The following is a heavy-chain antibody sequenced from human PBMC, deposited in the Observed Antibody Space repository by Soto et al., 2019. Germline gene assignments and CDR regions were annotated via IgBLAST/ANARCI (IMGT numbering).Heavy chain of an antibody. Sequence: GSSVKVSCKASGYTFTSYGISWVRQAPGQGLEWMGWISAYNGNTNYAQKLQGRVTMTTDTSTSTAYMELRSLRSDDTAVYYCARDPDLDILTGHHPNPLDYWGQGTLVPVSS. CDR1: GYTFTSYG. D-gene: IGHD3-9*01. J-gene: IGHJ4*02. V-gene: IGHV1-18*01. CDR2: ISAYNGNT. CDR3: ARDPDLDILTGHHPNPLDY.